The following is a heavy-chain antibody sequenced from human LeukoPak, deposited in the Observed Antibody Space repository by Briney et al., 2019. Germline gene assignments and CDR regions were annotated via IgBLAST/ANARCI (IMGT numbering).Heavy chain of an antibody. CDR3: ARRGGYFDY. V-gene: IGHV4-59*01. J-gene: IGHJ4*02. CDR1: GGSISSYY. Sequence: SSETLSLTCTVSGGSISSYYWSWIRRPPGKGLEWIGYIYYSGSTNYNPSLKSRVTISVDTSKNQFSLKLSSVTAADTAVYYCARRGGYFDYWGQGTLVTVSS. D-gene: IGHD2-15*01. CDR2: IYYSGST.